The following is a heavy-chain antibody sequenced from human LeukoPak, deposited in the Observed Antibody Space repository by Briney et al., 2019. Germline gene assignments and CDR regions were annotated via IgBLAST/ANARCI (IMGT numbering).Heavy chain of an antibody. CDR1: GGSISSYY. Sequence: SETLSLTCTVSGGSISSYYWSWIRQPPGKGLEWIGYIYYTGSTNYNPSLKSRVTISVDMSKNQFSLKLSSVTAADTAVYYCARDQDYYGSGSFDYWGQGTLVTVSS. CDR2: IYYTGST. J-gene: IGHJ4*02. V-gene: IGHV4-59*12. CDR3: ARDQDYYGSGSFDY. D-gene: IGHD3-10*01.